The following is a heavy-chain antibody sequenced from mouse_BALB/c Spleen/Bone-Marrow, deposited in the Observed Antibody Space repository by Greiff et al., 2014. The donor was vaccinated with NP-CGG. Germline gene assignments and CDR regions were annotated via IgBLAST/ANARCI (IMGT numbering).Heavy chain of an antibody. D-gene: IGHD1-1*02. V-gene: IGHV5-2*01. Sequence: DVHLVESGGGLVQPGESLKLSCESNKSEFPSLNMSWVRKTPEKRLGLVAAIKSDGGSTYYPDTMERRFIISRDNTKKTLYLQMSSLRSEDTALYYCARHGNYYAMDYWGQGTSVTVSS. CDR2: IKSDGGST. J-gene: IGHJ4*01. CDR1: KSEFPSLN. CDR3: ARHGNYYAMDY.